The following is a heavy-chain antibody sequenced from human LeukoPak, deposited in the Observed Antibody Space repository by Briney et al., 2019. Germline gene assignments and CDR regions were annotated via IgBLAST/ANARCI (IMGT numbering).Heavy chain of an antibody. J-gene: IGHJ5*01. CDR2: ISYDGSNK. V-gene: IGHV3-30*03. CDR3: ARGDWFDS. Sequence: GGSLRLSCAASGFTFSSYGMHWVRQAPGKGLEWVAVISYDGSNKYYADSVKGRFTISRDNTKNTLYLQMNSLRAEDTAVYYCARGDWFDSWGQGTLVTVSS. CDR1: GFTFSSYG.